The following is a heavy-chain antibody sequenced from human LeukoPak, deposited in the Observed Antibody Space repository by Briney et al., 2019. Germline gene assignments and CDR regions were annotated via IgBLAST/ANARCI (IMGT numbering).Heavy chain of an antibody. CDR2: ISSSSSTI. D-gene: IGHD3-22*01. J-gene: IGHJ3*01. Sequence: GGSLRLSCAASGFTFSSYSMNWVRQAPGKGLEWVSYISSSSSTIYYADSVKGRFTISRDNAKNSLYLQMNSLRAEDTAVCYCARDAGYCDSPFWGQGTMVTVSS. CDR1: GFTFSSYS. CDR3: ARDAGYCDSPF. V-gene: IGHV3-48*04.